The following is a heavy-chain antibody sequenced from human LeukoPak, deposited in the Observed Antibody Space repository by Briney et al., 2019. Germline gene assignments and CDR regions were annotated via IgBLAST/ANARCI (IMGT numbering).Heavy chain of an antibody. CDR1: GYTFTGYY. CDR2: INPNSGDT. J-gene: IGHJ4*02. CDR3: ARGGPYTYTYPDY. D-gene: IGHD5-18*01. V-gene: IGHV1-2*02. Sequence: ASVKVSCKASGYTFTGYYMHWVRQAPGQGLEWMGWINPNSGDTNYAQKFQGRVTMTRDTSISTAYMELSRLISEDTAEYYCARGGPYTYTYPDYWGQGTLVTVSP.